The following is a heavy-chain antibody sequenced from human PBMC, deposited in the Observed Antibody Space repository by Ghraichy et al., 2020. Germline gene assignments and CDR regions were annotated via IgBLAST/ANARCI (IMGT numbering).Heavy chain of an antibody. CDR1: GFTFSSYG. J-gene: IGHJ3*02. Sequence: GESLNISCVASGFTFSSYGMSWVRQAPGKGLEWVAAFSGSGGSTYYADSVKGRFTISRDNSKNTLYLQMNSLRAEDTAVYYCAKGRDAFDIWGQGTMVTVSS. V-gene: IGHV3-23*01. CDR2: FSGSGGST. CDR3: AKGRDAFDI.